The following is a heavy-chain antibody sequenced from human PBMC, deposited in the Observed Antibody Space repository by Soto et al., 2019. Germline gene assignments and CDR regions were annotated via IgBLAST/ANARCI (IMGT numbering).Heavy chain of an antibody. D-gene: IGHD2-2*02. CDR1: GFTFSSYA. V-gene: IGHV3-30*14. Sequence: QVQLVESGGGVVQPGRSLRLSCAASGFTFSSYAMHWVRQAPGKGLEWVAVIYSGGSTYYADSVKGRFTISRDNSKNTLYLQMNSLRAEDTAVYYCASDSYIIQHWGQGTLVTVSS. CDR2: IYSGGST. J-gene: IGHJ1*01. CDR3: ASDSYIIQH.